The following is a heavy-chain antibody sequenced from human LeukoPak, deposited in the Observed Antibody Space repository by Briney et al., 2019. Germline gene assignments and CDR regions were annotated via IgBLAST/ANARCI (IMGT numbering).Heavy chain of an antibody. CDR2: ISSSSSYI. CDR1: GFTFSSYA. J-gene: IGHJ6*04. Sequence: GRSLRLSCAASGFTFSSYAMHWVRQAPGKGLEWVSSISSSSSYIYYADSVKGRFTISRDNAKNSLYLQMNSLRAEDTAVYYCARVRYYDILTGYYYGMDVWGKGTTVTVSS. CDR3: ARVRYYDILTGYYYGMDV. V-gene: IGHV3-21*01. D-gene: IGHD3-9*01.